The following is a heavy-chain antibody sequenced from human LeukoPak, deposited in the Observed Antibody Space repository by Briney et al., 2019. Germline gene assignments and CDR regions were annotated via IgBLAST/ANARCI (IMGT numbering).Heavy chain of an antibody. J-gene: IGHJ4*02. V-gene: IGHV3-11*01. Sequence: GGSLRLSCAASGFTFSDYYMSWIRQAPGKGLEWVSHISSSGSTIYNADSVKGRFTISRDNAKNSLYLQMNSLRAEDTAVYYCARPGDYYDSSGYCRFEYWGQGTLVTVSS. CDR3: ARPGDYYDSSGYCRFEY. CDR2: ISSSGSTI. D-gene: IGHD3-22*01. CDR1: GFTFSDYY.